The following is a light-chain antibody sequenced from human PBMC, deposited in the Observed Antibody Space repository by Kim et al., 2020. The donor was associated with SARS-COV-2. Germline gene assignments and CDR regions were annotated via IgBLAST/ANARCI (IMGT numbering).Light chain of an antibody. CDR3: QQYGTSPPT. CDR1: QTVSSNF. J-gene: IGKJ2*01. Sequence: EIVLTQSPGTLSLSPGEGDTVSCRASQTVSSNFLAWYQQKPGQAPRLLIYATSRRATGIPDRFSASGSGTEFTLTINRLEPEDLAIYFCQQYGTSPPTFGQGTKLEIK. CDR2: ATS. V-gene: IGKV3-20*01.